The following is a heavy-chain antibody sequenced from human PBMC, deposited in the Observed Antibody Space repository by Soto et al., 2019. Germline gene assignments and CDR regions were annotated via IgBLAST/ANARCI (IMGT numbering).Heavy chain of an antibody. CDR2: IKQDGSEK. J-gene: IGHJ4*02. Sequence: GGSLRLSCAASGFTFSSYWMSWVRQAPGKGLEWVANIKQDGSEKYYVDSVKGRFTISRDNAKNSLYLQMNSLRAEDTAVYYCARVLFTPTYYDFWSGSPPDYWGQGTLVTVSS. CDR1: GFTFSSYW. D-gene: IGHD3-3*01. CDR3: ARVLFTPTYYDFWSGSPPDY. V-gene: IGHV3-7*01.